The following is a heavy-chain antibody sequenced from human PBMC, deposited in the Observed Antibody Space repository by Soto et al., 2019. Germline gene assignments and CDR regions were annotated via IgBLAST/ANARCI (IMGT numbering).Heavy chain of an antibody. J-gene: IGHJ4*02. D-gene: IGHD6-19*01. Sequence: QVQLVESGVGVVQPGRSLRLSCAASGFTFSSYGMHWVRQAPGKGLEWVAVISYDGSNKYYADSVKGRFTISRDNSKNTLYLQMNSLRAEDTAVYYCAKVVGLVRQYFDYWGQGTLVTVSS. CDR2: ISYDGSNK. CDR3: AKVVGLVRQYFDY. V-gene: IGHV3-30*18. CDR1: GFTFSSYG.